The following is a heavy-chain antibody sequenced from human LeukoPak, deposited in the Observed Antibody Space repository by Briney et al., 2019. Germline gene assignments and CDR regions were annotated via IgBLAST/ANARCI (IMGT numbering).Heavy chain of an antibody. J-gene: IGHJ6*03. V-gene: IGHV1-46*01. Sequence: GASVKVSCKASGYTFTSYYIHRARQAPGQGHEWMGIINPSGGTTNYAQKFQGRVTMTRDTSTSTVYMELSSLRSEDTAVYYCARGIRYFDWLLPYQYYYMDVGGKGTTVTVSS. CDR2: INPSGGTT. CDR1: GYTFTSYY. D-gene: IGHD3-9*01. CDR3: ARGIRYFDWLLPYQYYYMDV.